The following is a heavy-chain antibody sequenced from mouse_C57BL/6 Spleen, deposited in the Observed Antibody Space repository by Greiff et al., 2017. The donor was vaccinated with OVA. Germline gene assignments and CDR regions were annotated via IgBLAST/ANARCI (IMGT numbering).Heavy chain of an antibody. CDR3: ARSEAYYSNYRFAY. J-gene: IGHJ3*01. V-gene: IGHV1-54*01. D-gene: IGHD2-5*01. CDR2: INPGSGGT. CDR1: GYAFTNYL. Sequence: VKLMESGAELVRPGTSVKVSCKASGYAFTNYLIEWVKQRPGQGLEWIGVINPGSGGTNYNEKFKGKATLTADKSSSTAYMQLSSLTSEDSAVYFCARSEAYYSNYRFAYWGQGTLVTVSA.